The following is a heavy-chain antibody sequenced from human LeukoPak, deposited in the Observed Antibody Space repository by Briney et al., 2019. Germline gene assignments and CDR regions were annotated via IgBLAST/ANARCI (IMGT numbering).Heavy chain of an antibody. CDR3: ASPPRGEHR. D-gene: IGHD3-16*01. CDR1: GGSISSYY. J-gene: IGHJ5*02. Sequence: SETLSLTCTVSGGSISSYYWSWIRQPPGKGLEWIGYIYYSGSTNYNPSLKSRVTISVDTSKNQFSLKLSSVTAADTAVYYCASPPRGEHRWGQGTLVTVSS. CDR2: IYYSGST. V-gene: IGHV4-59*01.